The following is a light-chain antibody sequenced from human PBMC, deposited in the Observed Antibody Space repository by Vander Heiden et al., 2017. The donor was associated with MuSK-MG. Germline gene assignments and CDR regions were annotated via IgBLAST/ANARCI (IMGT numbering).Light chain of an antibody. Sequence: DIQMTQSPSTLSASVRDRVTIICRASQSISSWLAWYQQKPGKAPKLLISRASTLESEVPSRFSGSGSGTEFTLTISSLQPDDFATYYCQQYNRYPLTFGGGTKVEIK. CDR3: QQYNRYPLT. CDR1: QSISSW. CDR2: RAS. J-gene: IGKJ4*01. V-gene: IGKV1-5*03.